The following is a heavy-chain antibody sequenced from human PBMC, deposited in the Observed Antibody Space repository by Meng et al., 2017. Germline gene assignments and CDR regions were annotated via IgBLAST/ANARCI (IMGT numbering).Heavy chain of an antibody. V-gene: IGHV3-30*04. Sequence: GESLKISCAASGFTFSSYAMHWVRQAPGKGLEWVAVISYDGSNKYYADSVKGRFTISRDNSKNTLYLQMNSLRAEDTAVYYCARAPTETPLLSYYYYGMDVWGQGTLVTVSS. D-gene: IGHD2-15*01. CDR1: GFTFSSYA. CDR3: ARAPTETPLLSYYYYGMDV. CDR2: ISYDGSNK. J-gene: IGHJ6*02.